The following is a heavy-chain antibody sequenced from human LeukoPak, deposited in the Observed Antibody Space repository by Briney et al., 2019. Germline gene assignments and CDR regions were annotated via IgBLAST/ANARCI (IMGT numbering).Heavy chain of an antibody. CDR2: ISYDGSNK. V-gene: IGHV3-30-3*01. Sequence: GGSLRLSCAASGFTFSSYAMHWVRQAPGKGLEWVAVISYDGSNKYYADSVKGRFTISRDNSKNTLYLQMNSLRAEDTAVYYCAKDSGKNIAADAFDIWGQGTMVTVSS. CDR3: AKDSGKNIAADAFDI. J-gene: IGHJ3*02. D-gene: IGHD6-13*01. CDR1: GFTFSSYA.